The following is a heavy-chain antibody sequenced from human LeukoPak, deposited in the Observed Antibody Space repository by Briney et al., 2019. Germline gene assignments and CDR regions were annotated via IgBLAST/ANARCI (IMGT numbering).Heavy chain of an antibody. CDR2: TYHSGST. CDR1: GGSISSGGYS. CDR3: ARGDTAGSLGY. V-gene: IGHV4-30-2*01. D-gene: IGHD5-18*01. J-gene: IGHJ4*02. Sequence: SETLSLTCAVSGGSISSGGYSWSWIRQPPGKGLEWIGYTYHSGSTYYNPSLKSRVTISVDRSKNQFSLKLSSVTAADTAVYYCARGDTAGSLGYWGQGTLVTVSS.